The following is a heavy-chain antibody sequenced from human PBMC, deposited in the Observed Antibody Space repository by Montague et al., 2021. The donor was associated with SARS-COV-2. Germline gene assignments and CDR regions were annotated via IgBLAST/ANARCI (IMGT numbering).Heavy chain of an antibody. J-gene: IGHJ3*02. CDR1: GFSLSTSGMC. Sequence: PALVKPTQTLTLTCTFSGFSLSTSGMCVSWIRQPPGKALEWLARIDWEDDKYYSTSLKTRLTISKDTSKNQVVLTMTNMDPVDTATYYCARMRIAAAGSPFDIWGQGTMVTVSS. D-gene: IGHD6-13*01. V-gene: IGHV2-70*11. CDR3: ARMRIAAAGSPFDI. CDR2: IDWEDDK.